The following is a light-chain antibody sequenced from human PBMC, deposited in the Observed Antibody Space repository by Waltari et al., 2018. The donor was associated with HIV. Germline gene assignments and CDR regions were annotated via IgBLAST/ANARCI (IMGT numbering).Light chain of an antibody. CDR2: SAN. V-gene: IGLV8-61*01. J-gene: IGLJ2*01. Sequence: QTVVTQAPSFSVSPGGTVTLTRGLRSGSVAARKQPSWYHQTPAQAPLTLIHSANTRSSGVPGRFSGSSLGNKAALTITGAQADDEADYYCVLNLGRGIVVFGGGTKVTVL. CDR3: VLNLGRGIVV. CDR1: SGSVAARKQ.